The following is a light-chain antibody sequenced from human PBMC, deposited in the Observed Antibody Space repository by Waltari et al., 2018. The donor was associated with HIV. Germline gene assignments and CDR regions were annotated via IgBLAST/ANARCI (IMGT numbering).Light chain of an antibody. Sequence: SSELTQDPDVSVALGQTVRITCQGDSLRTYYAAWYQQKPGRAPVLVVYDKNNRPEAPPDRFSGSRSVNTASLTITGTHAEDEADYYCNSRDSSGNSYVFGAGTKVSVL. CDR1: SLRTYY. J-gene: IGLJ1*01. CDR2: DKN. V-gene: IGLV3-19*01. CDR3: NSRDSSGNSYV.